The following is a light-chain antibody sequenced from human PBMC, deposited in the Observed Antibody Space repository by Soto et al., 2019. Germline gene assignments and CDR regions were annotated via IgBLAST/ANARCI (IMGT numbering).Light chain of an antibody. J-gene: IGKJ1*01. V-gene: IGKV1-39*01. CDR1: HNIRGY. Sequence: DMQLTQYPYSLSASVRDRVTITWRASHNIRGYLNWYQQKPGKAPNTMIYAASSLQSGIPSRFSGSGYETDFTLTISSLQTEDLATYYSQQRYSAPWTFGQGTKVDIK. CDR3: QQRYSAPWT. CDR2: AAS.